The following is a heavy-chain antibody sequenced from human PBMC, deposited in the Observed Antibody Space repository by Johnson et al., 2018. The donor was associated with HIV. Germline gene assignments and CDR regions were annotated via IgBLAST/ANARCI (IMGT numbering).Heavy chain of an antibody. CDR3: AKGEAQEGWIQLQSYAFDF. CDR1: GLNFNNYG. Sequence: QVQLVESGGGVVQPGGSLRLSCAASGLNFNNYGMHWVRQAPGKGLEWVAFIRYDGGNKYYADSMKGRFTISRDISKKTLYLQIDSLRPEDSGVYYCAKGEAQEGWIQLQSYAFDFWGQGTTVTVSS. CDR2: IRYDGGNK. J-gene: IGHJ3*01. V-gene: IGHV3-30*02. D-gene: IGHD5-18*01.